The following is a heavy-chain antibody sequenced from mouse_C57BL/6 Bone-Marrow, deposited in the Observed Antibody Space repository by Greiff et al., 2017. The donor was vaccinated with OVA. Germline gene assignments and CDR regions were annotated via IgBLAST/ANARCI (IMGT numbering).Heavy chain of an antibody. D-gene: IGHD1-1*01. V-gene: IGHV1-76*01. CDR2: IYPGSGNT. J-gene: IGHJ1*03. CDR3: ARSTYYGSSHWYFDV. Sequence: QVQLKQSGAELVRPGASVKLSCKASGYTFTDYYINWVKQRPGQGLEWIARIYPGSGNTYYNEKLKGKATLTAEKSSSTAYMQLSSLTSEDSAVYFCARSTYYGSSHWYFDVWGTGTTVTVSS. CDR1: GYTFTDYY.